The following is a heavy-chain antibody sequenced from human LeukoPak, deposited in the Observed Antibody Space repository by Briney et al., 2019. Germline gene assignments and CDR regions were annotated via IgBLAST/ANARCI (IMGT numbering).Heavy chain of an antibody. V-gene: IGHV4-30-2*03. D-gene: IGHD5-24*01. CDR3: ARRDRTAAFDI. CDR2: IYHSGST. J-gene: IGHJ3*02. Sequence: SETLSLTCTVSGGSISSGGYYWSWIRQPPGKGLEWIGYIYHSGSTYYNPSLKSRVTISVDTSKNQFSLKLSSVTAADTAVYYCARRDRTAAFDIWGQGTMVTVSS. CDR1: GGSISSGGYY.